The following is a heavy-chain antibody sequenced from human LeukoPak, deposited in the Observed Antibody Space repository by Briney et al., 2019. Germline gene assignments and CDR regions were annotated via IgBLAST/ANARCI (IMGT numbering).Heavy chain of an antibody. J-gene: IGHJ4*02. CDR2: ISANGGDT. CDR3: AKASLGFCITTSCFPVDY. D-gene: IGHD2-2*01. V-gene: IGHV3-23*01. CDR1: GFTFSSYA. Sequence: GGSLRLSCTASGFTFSSYAMCWVRQAPGKGLEWVSCISANGGDTCYADSVKARFTVSRDNSKNTLYLQMNSLRAEDTAIYFCAKASLGFCITTSCFPVDYWGQGTLVTVSS.